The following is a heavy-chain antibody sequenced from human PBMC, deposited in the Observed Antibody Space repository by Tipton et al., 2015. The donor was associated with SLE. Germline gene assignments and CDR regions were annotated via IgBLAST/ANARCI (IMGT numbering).Heavy chain of an antibody. CDR1: GGSFSGYY. Sequence: TLSLTCAVYGGSFSGYYWSWFRQPPGKGLGWIGEINHSGSTNYNPSLKSRVTISVDTSKNQFSLKLSSVTAADTAVYYCARWGRSSGWYGYWGQGTLVTVSS. D-gene: IGHD6-19*01. CDR2: INHSGST. V-gene: IGHV4-34*01. CDR3: ARWGRSSGWYGY. J-gene: IGHJ4*02.